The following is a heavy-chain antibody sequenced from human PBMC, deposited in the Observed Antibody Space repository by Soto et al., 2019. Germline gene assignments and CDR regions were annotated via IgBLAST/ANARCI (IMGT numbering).Heavy chain of an antibody. Sequence: GGSLRLSCAASGFTFSSYGMHWVRQAPGKGLEWVAVIWYDGSNKYYADSVKGRFTISRDNSKNTLYLQMNSLRAEDTAVYYCARDHGDERFLEWLRYYYGMDAWGQGTTVTVSS. D-gene: IGHD3-3*01. CDR1: GFTFSSYG. CDR2: IWYDGSNK. J-gene: IGHJ6*02. CDR3: ARDHGDERFLEWLRYYYGMDA. V-gene: IGHV3-33*01.